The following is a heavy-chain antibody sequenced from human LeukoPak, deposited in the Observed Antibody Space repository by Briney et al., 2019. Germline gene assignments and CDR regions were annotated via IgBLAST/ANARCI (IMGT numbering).Heavy chain of an antibody. D-gene: IGHD6-13*01. CDR1: GFTFSSYG. CDR2: ISGSGDST. Sequence: PGGSLRLSCAASGFTFSSYGMTWVRQAPGKGLEWVSAISGSGDSTNYADSVKGRFTISRDNSKNTLYLQMNSLRAEDTAVYYCAKDLRVYSSRPHCDYWGQGTLVTVSS. CDR3: AKDLRVYSSRPHCDY. V-gene: IGHV3-23*01. J-gene: IGHJ4*02.